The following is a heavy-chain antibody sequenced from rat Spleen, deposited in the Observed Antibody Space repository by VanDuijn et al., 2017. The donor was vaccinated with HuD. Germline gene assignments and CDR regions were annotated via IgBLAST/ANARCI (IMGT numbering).Heavy chain of an antibody. J-gene: IGHJ3*01. CDR2: INSAGTT. Sequence: EVQLQESGPGPVKVSESLSLTCSVTGHSITSSYRWNWIRKFPGNKLEWMGYINSAGTTNYNPSLKSRISISRDTSKNQFFLQVNSVSSEDTANYYCARSDGVHYYLPFADWGQGTLVTASS. CDR3: ARSDGVHYYLPFAD. V-gene: IGHV3-3*01. CDR1: GHSITSSYR. D-gene: IGHD1-1*01.